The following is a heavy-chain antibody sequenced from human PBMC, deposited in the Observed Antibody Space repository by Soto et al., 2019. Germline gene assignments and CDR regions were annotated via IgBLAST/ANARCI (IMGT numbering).Heavy chain of an antibody. V-gene: IGHV4-34*01. Sequence: QVQLQQWGAGLLKPSETLSLTCAVYGGFVSSGSYYWSWIRQPPGKGLEWIGEMSHSGGTHFNPSVKCRVTISVDTSKNQFSLNIYSVTAADTALYYCARVERGTVTTVVDAFDIWGPGTMVTVSS. J-gene: IGHJ3*02. CDR2: MSHSGGT. CDR1: GGFVSSGSYY. CDR3: ARVERGTVTTVVDAFDI. D-gene: IGHD1-1*01.